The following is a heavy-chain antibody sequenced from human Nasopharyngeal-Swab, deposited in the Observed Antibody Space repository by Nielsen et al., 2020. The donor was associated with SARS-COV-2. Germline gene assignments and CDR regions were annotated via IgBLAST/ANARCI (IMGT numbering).Heavy chain of an antibody. CDR2: ISSSSSYI. CDR1: GFTFSSYS. J-gene: IGHJ4*02. D-gene: IGHD5-18*01. CDR3: ARTGYSYGLDY. Sequence: GESLKISCAASGFTFSSYSMNWVRQAPGKGLEWVSSISSSSSYIYYADSVKGRFTISRDNAKNSLCLQMNSLRAEDTAVYYCARTGYSYGLDYWGQGTLVTVSS. V-gene: IGHV3-21*01.